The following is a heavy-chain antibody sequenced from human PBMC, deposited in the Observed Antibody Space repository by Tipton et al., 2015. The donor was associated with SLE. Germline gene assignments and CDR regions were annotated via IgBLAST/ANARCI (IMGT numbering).Heavy chain of an antibody. J-gene: IGHJ5*02. CDR1: GASFSAYC. CDR3: ASSTGGPERGSSGWFDP. Sequence: TLSLTCAVYGASFSAYCWSWIRQPPGKGLEWIGEINHSGSTNYNPSLKSRVTISVDTSKNQFSLKLSSVTAADTAVYYCASSTGGPERGSSGWFDPWGQGTLVTVSS. V-gene: IGHV4-34*01. D-gene: IGHD6-6*01. CDR2: INHSGST.